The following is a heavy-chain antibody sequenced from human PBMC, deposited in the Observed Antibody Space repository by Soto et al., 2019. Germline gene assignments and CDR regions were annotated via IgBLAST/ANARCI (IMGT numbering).Heavy chain of an antibody. CDR2: ISGSGGST. CDR1: GFTFSSYA. CDR3: AKDRDVYSSSWYSISPYYYYGMDV. D-gene: IGHD6-13*01. J-gene: IGHJ6*02. V-gene: IGHV3-23*01. Sequence: PGGSLRLSCAASGFTFSSYAMSWVRQAPGKGLEWVSAISGSGGSTYYADSVKGRFTISRDNSKNTLYLQMNSLRAEDTAVYYCAKDRDVYSSSWYSISPYYYYGMDVWGQGTTVTVSS.